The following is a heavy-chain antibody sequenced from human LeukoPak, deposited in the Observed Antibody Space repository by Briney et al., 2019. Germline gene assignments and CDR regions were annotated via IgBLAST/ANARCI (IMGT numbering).Heavy chain of an antibody. Sequence: GGSLRLSCAASGFTFSSYWMHWVRQAPGKGLVWVSRINSDGSSTSYADSVKGRFTISRDNAKNTLYLQMNSLRAEDTAVYYCARDWGRSWYEESSYGMDVWGQGTTVTVSS. D-gene: IGHD6-13*01. CDR2: INSDGSST. V-gene: IGHV3-74*01. CDR3: ARDWGRSWYEESSYGMDV. J-gene: IGHJ6*02. CDR1: GFTFSSYW.